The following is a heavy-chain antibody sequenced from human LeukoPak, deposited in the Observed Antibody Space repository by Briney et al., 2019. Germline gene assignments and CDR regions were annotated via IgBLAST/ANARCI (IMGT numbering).Heavy chain of an antibody. CDR2: ITPIFGTA. V-gene: IGHV1-69*05. D-gene: IGHD2-2*01. CDR1: GGTFSSYA. J-gene: IGHJ5*02. Sequence: GSSVKVSCKASGGTFSSYAISWVRQAPGQGLEWMGGITPIFGTANYAQKFQGRVTITTDESTSTAYMELSSLRSEDTAVYYCARVGCSSTSCPGSYNWFDPWGQGTLVTVSS. CDR3: ARVGCSSTSCPGSYNWFDP.